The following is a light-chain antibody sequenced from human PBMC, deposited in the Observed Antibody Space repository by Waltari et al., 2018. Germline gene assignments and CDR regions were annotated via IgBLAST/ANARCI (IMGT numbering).Light chain of an antibody. Sequence: QLVLTQSPSASASLGASVTLSCTLSSGPSFYPTACLQQQPEKGPRFLMKVNNDGSHMKGDGIPDRFSGSSSGAERYLTISSLQSEDEADYYCQTWGTGTWVFGGGTKLTVL. CDR2: VNNDGSH. CDR1: SGPSFYP. CDR3: QTWGTGTWV. J-gene: IGLJ3*02. V-gene: IGLV4-69*01.